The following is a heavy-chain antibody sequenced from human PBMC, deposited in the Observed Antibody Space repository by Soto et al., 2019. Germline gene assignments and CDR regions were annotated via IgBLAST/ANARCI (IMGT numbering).Heavy chain of an antibody. CDR1: GFTFSSYA. Sequence: HPGGSLRLSCAASGFTFSSYAMSWVRQAPGKGLEWVSAISGSGGSTYYADSVKGRFTISRDNSKNTLYLQMNSLRAEDTAVYYCAKKTFPSQMATTMSYDYWGQGTLVTVSS. J-gene: IGHJ4*02. CDR3: AKKTFPSQMATTMSYDY. V-gene: IGHV3-23*01. CDR2: ISGSGGST. D-gene: IGHD5-12*01.